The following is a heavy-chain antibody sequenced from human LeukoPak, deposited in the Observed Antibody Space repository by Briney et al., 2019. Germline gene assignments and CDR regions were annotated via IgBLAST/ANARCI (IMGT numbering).Heavy chain of an antibody. Sequence: PSETLSLTCTVSGGSISSYYWSWIRQPPGKGLEWIGYIYSSGSANYNPSLKSRVTISVDTSKNQFSLKLSSVTAADTAVYYCAREMYQLLVGDYFDYWGQGTLVTVSS. CDR2: IYSSGSA. CDR1: GGSISSYY. D-gene: IGHD2-2*01. V-gene: IGHV4-59*12. J-gene: IGHJ4*02. CDR3: AREMYQLLVGDYFDY.